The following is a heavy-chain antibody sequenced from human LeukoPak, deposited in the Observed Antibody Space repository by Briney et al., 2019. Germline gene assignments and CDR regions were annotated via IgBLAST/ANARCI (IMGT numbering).Heavy chain of an antibody. D-gene: IGHD2-15*01. Sequence: PSETLSLTCTVSGYSISSGYYWGWIRQPPGKGLEWIGSIYHSGSTYYNPSLKSRVTISVDTSKNQFSLKLTSVTAADTAVYYCARGYCSGSSCYFFDYWGQGTLVTVSS. V-gene: IGHV4-38-2*02. CDR2: IYHSGST. CDR3: ARGYCSGSSCYFFDY. J-gene: IGHJ4*02. CDR1: GYSISSGYY.